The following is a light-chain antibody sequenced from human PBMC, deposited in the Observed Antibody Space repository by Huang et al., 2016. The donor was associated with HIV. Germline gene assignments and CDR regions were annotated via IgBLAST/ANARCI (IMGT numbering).Light chain of an antibody. V-gene: IGKV3-11*01. Sequence: EIVLTQSPATLSLAPVESARPAVVSSQSTINYLAWYRQKPGQAPRLLIYDASNRATGVPARVSGRGSGTHFTLTISSLEPEDFAVYYCQQRSNWPQTFGQGTKLEIK. CDR2: DAS. CDR1: QSTINY. J-gene: IGKJ2*01. CDR3: QQRSNWPQT.